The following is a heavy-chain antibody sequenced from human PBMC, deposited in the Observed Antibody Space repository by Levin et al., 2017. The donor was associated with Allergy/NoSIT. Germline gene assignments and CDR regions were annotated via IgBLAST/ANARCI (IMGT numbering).Heavy chain of an antibody. CDR1: GFTFDDYG. V-gene: IGHV3-20*01. CDR3: ARDPQGLQYSYYYYGMDV. CDR2: INWNGGST. D-gene: IGHD4-11*01. J-gene: IGHJ6*02. Sequence: GGSLRLSCAASGFTFDDYGMSWVRQAPGKGLEWVSGINWNGGSTGYADSVKGRFTISRDNAKNSLYLQMNSLRAEDTALYHCARDPQGLQYSYYYYGMDVWGQGTTVTVSS.